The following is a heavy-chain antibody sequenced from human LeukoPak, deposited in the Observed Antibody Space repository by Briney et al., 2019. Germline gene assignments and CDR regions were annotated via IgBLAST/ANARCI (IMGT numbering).Heavy chain of an antibody. D-gene: IGHD1-14*01. Sequence: PSETLSLTCTVSGGSISSYHWSWIRQPPGKGLEWIGRIYSGGSTNYNPSLKSRVTMSVDTSKNQFSLTLSSVTAADTAVYYCARVITRRTNWFDPWGQGTLVTVSS. CDR1: GGSISSYH. V-gene: IGHV4-4*07. CDR3: ARVITRRTNWFDP. CDR2: IYSGGST. J-gene: IGHJ5*02.